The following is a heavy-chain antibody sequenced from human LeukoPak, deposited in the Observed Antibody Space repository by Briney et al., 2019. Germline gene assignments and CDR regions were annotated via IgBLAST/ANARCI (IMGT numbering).Heavy chain of an antibody. V-gene: IGHV3-11*04. CDR2: ISGSGTSI. Sequence: GGSLRPSCAASGFTFNDYYMSWFRQAPGKGLEWLSFISGSGTSIFYADSVKGRFTIPRDNAKNSLYLQMNSLRAEDTAVYYCARETMTTSNWGQGILVTVSS. D-gene: IGHD2/OR15-2a*01. CDR1: GFTFNDYY. CDR3: ARETMTTSN. J-gene: IGHJ4*02.